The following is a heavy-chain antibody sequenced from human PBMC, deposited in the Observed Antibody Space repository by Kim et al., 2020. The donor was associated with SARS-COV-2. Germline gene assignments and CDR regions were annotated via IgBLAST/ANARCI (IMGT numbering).Heavy chain of an antibody. CDR2: INPSDGST. V-gene: IGHV1-46*01. D-gene: IGHD6-19*01. CDR1: GYTFTNYY. J-gene: IGHJ4*02. CDR3: VRGYSDGWYGHPDH. Sequence: ASVKDSCKASGYTFTNYYMHWVRQAPGQGLAGMGIINPSDGSTKYAQKLQGRVTLTRDSSTTTVYMDLSSLRSEDTDVLYCVRGYSDGWYGHPDHWGQG.